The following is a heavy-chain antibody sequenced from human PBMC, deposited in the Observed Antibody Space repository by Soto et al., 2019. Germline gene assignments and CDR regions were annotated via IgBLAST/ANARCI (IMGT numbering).Heavy chain of an antibody. V-gene: IGHV4-59*01. Sequence: PSETLSLTCTVSVGSISSYYWSWIRQPPGKGLEWIGYIYYSGSTNYNPSLKSRVTISVDTSKNQFSLKLSSVTAADTAVYYCAREGSYFAAGTTNWFDPWGQGTLVTAPQ. CDR3: AREGSYFAAGTTNWFDP. D-gene: IGHD6-13*01. CDR1: VGSISSYY. CDR2: IYYSGST. J-gene: IGHJ5*02.